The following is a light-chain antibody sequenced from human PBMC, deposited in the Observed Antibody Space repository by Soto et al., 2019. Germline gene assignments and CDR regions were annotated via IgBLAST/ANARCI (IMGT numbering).Light chain of an antibody. Sequence: DIVLTQSPGTLSLSPGERATLSCRASQSVRSTALAWYQQKPGQAPRLLIYGTSTRATGIPDRFSGSGSGTDFTLTISRLDPEDFAVYYCQQYGSSLFTFGPGTKVDIK. CDR1: QSVRSTA. V-gene: IGKV3-20*01. CDR3: QQYGSSLFT. J-gene: IGKJ3*01. CDR2: GTS.